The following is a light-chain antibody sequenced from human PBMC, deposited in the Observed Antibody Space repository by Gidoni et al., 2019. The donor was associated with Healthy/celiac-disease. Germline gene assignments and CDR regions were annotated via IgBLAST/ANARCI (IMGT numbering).Light chain of an antibody. CDR3: QQYGSSPLT. J-gene: IGKJ4*01. CDR1: QSISSSY. V-gene: IGKV3-20*01. CDR2: GAS. Sequence: EIVLAQSPGTLSLSPGERATLSCRASQSISSSYVSWYQQKPGQAPRLLIYGASSRATGIPDRFSGSWSGTDFTLTISRLEPEDSAVYYCQQYGSSPLTFGGGTKVEIK.